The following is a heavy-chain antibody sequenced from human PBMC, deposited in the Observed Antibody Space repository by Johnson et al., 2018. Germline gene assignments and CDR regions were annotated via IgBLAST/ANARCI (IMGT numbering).Heavy chain of an antibody. J-gene: IGHJ1*01. Sequence: QVQLVESGGGAVQPGRSLRLSCVASGFTFGDFVMYWVRQAPGKGLEWVTAISSDGRNTYYADSVRGRFTISRDNAKNTLHLQMNSLRPEDTDVYYCGRDKAPYYFDWYFQFWGQGTLVTVSS. CDR3: GRDKAPYYFDWYFQF. CDR1: GFTFGDFV. V-gene: IGHV3-30*03. D-gene: IGHD3-22*01. CDR2: ISSDGRNT.